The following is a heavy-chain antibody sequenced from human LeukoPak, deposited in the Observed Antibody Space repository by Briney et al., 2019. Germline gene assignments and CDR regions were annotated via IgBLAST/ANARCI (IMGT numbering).Heavy chain of an antibody. CDR3: AEDLWFSSWSCPNWFDP. CDR2: ISGSGGST. Sequence: GGSLRLSCAASGFTFSSHGMSWVRQAPGQGLEWVSAISGSGGSTYYADSVKGRFTISRDNSKNTLYLQMNSLRAEDTAVYYCAEDLWFSSWSCPNWFDPWGQGTLVTVSS. CDR1: GFTFSSHG. D-gene: IGHD6-13*01. V-gene: IGHV3-23*01. J-gene: IGHJ5*02.